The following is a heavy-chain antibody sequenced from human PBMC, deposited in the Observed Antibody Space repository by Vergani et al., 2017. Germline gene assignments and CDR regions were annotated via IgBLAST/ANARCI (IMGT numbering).Heavy chain of an antibody. V-gene: IGHV3-48*03. Sequence: EGRLVESGGASRRPGESLRLSCISSGFDFSDYAMGWVRQVPGKGLQWVSSINYSGRRFHYGDSVKGRFTISRDNAKKSLYLQMNSLRGEDTAVYYCARGNSLGSYWGQGTLVTVSS. CDR1: GFDFSDYA. CDR2: INYSGRRF. D-gene: IGHD1-7*01. J-gene: IGHJ4*02. CDR3: ARGNSLGSY.